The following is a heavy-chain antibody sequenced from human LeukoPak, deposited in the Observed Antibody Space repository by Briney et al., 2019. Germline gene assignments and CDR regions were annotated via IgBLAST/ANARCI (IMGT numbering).Heavy chain of an antibody. D-gene: IGHD3-3*01. CDR2: IYYSGST. CDR1: GGSISSYY. Sequence: SETLSLTCTVSGGSISSYYWSWIRQPPGKGLEWIGYIYYSGSTNYNPSLKSRVTISVDTSKNQFSLKLSSVTAADTAVYYCARQNYDFWSGHPPGYYYYYMDVWGKGTTVTVSS. J-gene: IGHJ6*03. V-gene: IGHV4-59*08. CDR3: ARQNYDFWSGHPPGYYYYYMDV.